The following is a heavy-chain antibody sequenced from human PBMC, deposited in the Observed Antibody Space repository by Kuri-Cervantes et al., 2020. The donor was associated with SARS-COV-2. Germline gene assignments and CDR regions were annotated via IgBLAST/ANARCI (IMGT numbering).Heavy chain of an antibody. CDR1: VYTFTGYY. D-gene: IGHD3-22*01. V-gene: IGHV1-2*04. J-gene: IGHJ3*02. CDR2: INPNSGGT. CDR3: ARSTPFRRLAVISKGGAFDI. Sequence: ASVKVSRKASVYTFTGYYMHGVRQAPGQGLEWMGWINPNSGGTNYAQKFQGWVTMTRDTSISTVYMELSRLRSDDTAVYYCARSTPFRRLAVISKGGAFDIWGQGTMVTVSS.